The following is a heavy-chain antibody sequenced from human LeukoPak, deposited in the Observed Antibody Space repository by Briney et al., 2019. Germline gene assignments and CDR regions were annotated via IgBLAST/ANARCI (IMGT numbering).Heavy chain of an antibody. CDR1: GFTFSSYW. CDR2: INSDGSST. D-gene: IGHD3-22*01. V-gene: IGHV3-74*01. J-gene: IGHJ4*02. Sequence: GGSLRLSCAASGFTFSSYWMHWVRQAPGKGLVWVSRINSDGSSTSYADSVKGRFTISRDNAKNTLYLQMNSLRAEDTAVYYCARGWMIVVVFDYWGQGTLVTVSS. CDR3: ARGWMIVVVFDY.